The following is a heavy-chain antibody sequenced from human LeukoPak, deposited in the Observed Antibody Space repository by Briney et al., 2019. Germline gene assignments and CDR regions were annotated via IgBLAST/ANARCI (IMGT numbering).Heavy chain of an antibody. CDR1: GGSISSYY. V-gene: IGHV4-59*01. Sequence: SETLSLTCTVSGGSISSYYWSWIRQPPGKGLECIGYIYYSGNINYNPSLKSRVTISVDTSKNQFSLNLSSVTAADTAVYYCASLVPAAIRGGGYFDCWGQGTLVTVSS. CDR2: IYYSGNI. D-gene: IGHD2-2*01. CDR3: ASLVPAAIRGGGYFDC. J-gene: IGHJ4*02.